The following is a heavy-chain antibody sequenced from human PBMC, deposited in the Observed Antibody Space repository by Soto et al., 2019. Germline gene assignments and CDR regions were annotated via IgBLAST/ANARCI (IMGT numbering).Heavy chain of an antibody. Sequence: QVQLVQSGAEVKKPGSSVKVSCKASGGTFSSYAISWVRQAPGQGLEWMGGIIPIFGTANYAEKFQGRVTITADESTSTAYMELGSLRSEDTAVYYCAREVRELWFGELVQNDVFDIWGQGTMVTVSS. CDR1: GGTFSSYA. CDR2: IIPIFGTA. CDR3: AREVRELWFGELVQNDVFDI. D-gene: IGHD3-10*01. V-gene: IGHV1-69*01. J-gene: IGHJ3*02.